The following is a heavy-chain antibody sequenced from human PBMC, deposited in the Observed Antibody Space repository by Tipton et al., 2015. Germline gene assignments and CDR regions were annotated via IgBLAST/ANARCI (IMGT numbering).Heavy chain of an antibody. CDR2: ISYNGST. J-gene: IGHJ5*01. CDR3: ARGGGDDYIWGSSRFDS. D-gene: IGHD3-16*02. Sequence: TLSLTCTVSVVSITTGDDYWSWIRQPPGKGLEWIGHISYNGSTCCNPSLKSRLTTSIDTSKNQFSLNLTSVTAADTAMYYCARGGGDDYIWGSSRFDSWGQGILVTVSS. V-gene: IGHV4-30-4*01. CDR1: VVSITTGDDY.